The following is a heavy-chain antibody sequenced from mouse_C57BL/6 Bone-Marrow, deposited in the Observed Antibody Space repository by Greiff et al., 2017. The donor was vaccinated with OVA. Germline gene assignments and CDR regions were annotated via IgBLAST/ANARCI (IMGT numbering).Heavy chain of an antibody. V-gene: IGHV5-9-1*02. Sequence: EVKLMESGEGLVKPGGSLKLSCAASGFTFSSYAMSWVRQTPEKRLEWVAYISSGGDYIYYADTVKGRFTISRDNARNTLYLQMSSLKSEDTAMYYCTRDMGAHAMDYWGQGTSVTVSS. J-gene: IGHJ4*01. D-gene: IGHD1-1*02. CDR1: GFTFSSYA. CDR3: TRDMGAHAMDY. CDR2: ISSGGDYI.